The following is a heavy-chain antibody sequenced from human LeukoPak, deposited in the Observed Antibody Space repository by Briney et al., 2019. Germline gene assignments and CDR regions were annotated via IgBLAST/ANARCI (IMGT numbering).Heavy chain of an antibody. CDR1: GGSISSSSYY. J-gene: IGHJ4*02. D-gene: IGHD3-3*01. Sequence: KPSETLSLTCTVSGGSISSSSYYWGWIRQPPGKGLEWIGSIYYSGSTYYNPPLKSRVTISVDTSKNQFSLKLSSVTAADTAVYYCARQEVRYDFWSGYYTVDYWGQGTLVTVSS. CDR2: IYYSGST. CDR3: ARQEVRYDFWSGYYTVDY. V-gene: IGHV4-39*01.